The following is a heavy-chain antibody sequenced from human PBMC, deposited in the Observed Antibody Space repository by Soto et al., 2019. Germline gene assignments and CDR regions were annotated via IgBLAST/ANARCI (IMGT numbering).Heavy chain of an antibody. J-gene: IGHJ4*01. CDR3: AGDSGRGGRAFDH. D-gene: IGHD3-10*01. CDR2: FYLGGAP. V-gene: IGHV4-4*07. CDR1: DASITNFF. Sequence: QVQIQESGPGLVTPSDTLSLTCTVSDASITNFFWNWVRQPAGGPLEWIGRFYLGGAPTYNPSLRSRLFISADTSKNQVSLKLTSVTAADTAVYYCAGDSGRGGRAFDHWGHGALATVSS.